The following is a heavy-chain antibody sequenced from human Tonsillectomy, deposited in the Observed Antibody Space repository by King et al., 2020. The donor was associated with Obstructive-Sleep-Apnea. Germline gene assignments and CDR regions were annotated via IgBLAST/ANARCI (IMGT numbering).Heavy chain of an antibody. J-gene: IGHJ4*02. CDR2: IYYSGST. Sequence: QLQESGPGLVKPSQTLSLTCTVSGGSISSGGLYWSWIRQPPGKGLEWIGYIYYSGSTYYNPSLKSRVTMSVDTSKNQFSLKLSSVTAADTAVYYCARGEETYYSDYWGQGTLVTVSS. CDR3: ARGEETYYSDY. CDR1: GGSISSGGLY. V-gene: IGHV4-31*03.